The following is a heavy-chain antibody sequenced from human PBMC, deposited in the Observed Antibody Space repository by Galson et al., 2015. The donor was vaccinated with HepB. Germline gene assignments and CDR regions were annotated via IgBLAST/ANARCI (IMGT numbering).Heavy chain of an antibody. CDR2: IIPILGIA. CDR3: ARNKWFGELSHYGMDV. V-gene: IGHV1-69*04. J-gene: IGHJ6*02. CDR1: GGTFSSYA. D-gene: IGHD3-10*01. Sequence: SVKVSCKASGGTFSSYATSWVRQAPGQGLEWMGRIIPILGIANYAQQFQGRVTITADKSTSTAYMELSSLRSEDTAVYYCARNKWFGELSHYGMDVWGQGTTVTVSS.